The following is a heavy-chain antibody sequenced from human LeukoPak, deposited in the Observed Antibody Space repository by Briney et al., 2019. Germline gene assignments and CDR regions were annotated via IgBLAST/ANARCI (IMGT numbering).Heavy chain of an antibody. J-gene: IGHJ5*02. Sequence: ASVKVSCKASGYTFTGYYVHWVRQAPGQGLEWMGRINPNSGGTNYPQKFQGRVTMTRDTSISTAYMELSRLRSDDTAVYYCATYCSSTSCPNWFDPWGQGTLVTVSS. CDR3: ATYCSSTSCPNWFDP. V-gene: IGHV1-2*06. D-gene: IGHD2-2*01. CDR1: GYTFTGYY. CDR2: INPNSGGT.